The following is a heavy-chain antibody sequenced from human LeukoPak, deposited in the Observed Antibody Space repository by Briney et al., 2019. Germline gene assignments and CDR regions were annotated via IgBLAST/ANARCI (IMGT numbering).Heavy chain of an antibody. CDR3: ARLGGTTDY. Sequence: SETLSLTCTVSGGSISSYYWSWIRQPPGKGLEWIGYIYYSGSTNYNPSLKSRVTISVDTSKNQFSLKLSSVTAADTAVYYCARLGGTTDYWGQGTLVTVSS. J-gene: IGHJ4*02. CDR1: GGSISSYY. V-gene: IGHV4-59*08. CDR2: IYYSGST. D-gene: IGHD3-10*01.